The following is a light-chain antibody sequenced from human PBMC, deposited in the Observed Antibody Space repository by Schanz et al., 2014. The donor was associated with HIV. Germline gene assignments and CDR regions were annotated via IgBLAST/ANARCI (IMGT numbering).Light chain of an antibody. CDR2: RNN. V-gene: IGLV1-44*01. Sequence: QSVLTQPPSASGTPGQRVTISCSGSSSNFRSNAVNWYQQLPGTAPRLVIYRNNYRPSGVPDRFSGSESGTSASLAISGLQSDDEADYYCAAWDDSLNGWVFGGGTKPTAL. J-gene: IGLJ3*02. CDR3: AAWDDSLNGWV. CDR1: SSNFRSNA.